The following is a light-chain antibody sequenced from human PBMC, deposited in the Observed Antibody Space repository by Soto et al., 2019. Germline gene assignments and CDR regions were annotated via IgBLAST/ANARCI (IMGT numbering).Light chain of an antibody. CDR3: LQDYSYPLT. CDR1: QGIITY. V-gene: IGKV1-39*01. Sequence: DIQLTQSPSSLSASVGDRVTITCRASQGIITYLNWYQQKPGKAPNLLIYSSSTLQSGVPSRFSGSGSGTDFTLTISSLQPEDFATYYCLQDYSYPLTFGGGTKVDIK. J-gene: IGKJ4*01. CDR2: SSS.